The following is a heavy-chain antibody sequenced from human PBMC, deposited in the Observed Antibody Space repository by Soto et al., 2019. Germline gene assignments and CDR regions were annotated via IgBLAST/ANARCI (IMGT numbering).Heavy chain of an antibody. J-gene: IGHJ6*02. CDR2: IIPIFGTA. CDR1: GGTFSSYA. CDR3: ARVYYGSAAGTFYYYGMDV. D-gene: IGHD6-13*01. V-gene: IGHV1-69*13. Sequence: GASVKVSCKASGGTFSSYAISWVRQAPGQGLEWMGGIIPIFGTANYAQKFQGRVTITADESTSTAYMELSSLRSEDTAVYYCARVYYGSAAGTFYYYGMDVWGQGTTVTVSS.